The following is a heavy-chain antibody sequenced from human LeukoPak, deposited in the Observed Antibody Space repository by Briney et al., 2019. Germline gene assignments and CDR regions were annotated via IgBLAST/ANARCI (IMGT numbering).Heavy chain of an antibody. D-gene: IGHD3-22*01. J-gene: IGHJ3*02. V-gene: IGHV1-46*01. CDR3: ARDALIIYYYDSSGYHEHDAFDI. CDR1: GYTFTSYY. Sequence: RASVKVSCKASGYTFTSYYMHWVRQAPGQGLEWMGIINPSGGSTSYAQKFQGRVTMTRDTSTSTVYMELSSPRSEDTAVYYCARDALIIYYYDSSGYHEHDAFDIWGQGTMVTVSS. CDR2: INPSGGST.